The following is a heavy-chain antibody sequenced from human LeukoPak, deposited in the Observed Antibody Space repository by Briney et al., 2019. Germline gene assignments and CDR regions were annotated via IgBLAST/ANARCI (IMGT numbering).Heavy chain of an antibody. D-gene: IGHD3-9*01. CDR2: IYSGGST. V-gene: IGHV3-66*01. CDR1: GFTVSSNY. CDR3: ARDHYDILTGYFRRIGYFDL. J-gene: IGHJ2*01. Sequence: GGSLRLSCAASGFTVSSNYMSWVRQAPGKGLEWVSVIYSGGSTYYADSVKGRFTISRDNSKNTLYLQMNSLRAEDTAVYYCARDHYDILTGYFRRIGYFDLWGRGTLVTVSS.